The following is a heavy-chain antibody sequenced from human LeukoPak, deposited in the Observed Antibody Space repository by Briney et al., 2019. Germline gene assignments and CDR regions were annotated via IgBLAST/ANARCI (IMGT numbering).Heavy chain of an antibody. CDR3: ASWGELLVGY. V-gene: IGHV4-39*01. D-gene: IGHD1-26*01. CDR1: GGSISSSSYY. J-gene: IGHJ4*02. CDR2: IYYSGST. Sequence: SETLSLTCTVSGGSISSSSYYWGWIRQPPGKGLEWIGSIYYSGSTYYNPSLKGRVTISVDTSKNQFSLKLSSVTAADTAVYYCASWGELLVGYWGQGTLVTVSS.